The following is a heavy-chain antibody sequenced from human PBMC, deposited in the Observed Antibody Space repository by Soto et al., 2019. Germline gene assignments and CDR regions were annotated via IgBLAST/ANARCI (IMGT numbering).Heavy chain of an antibody. V-gene: IGHV4-31*11. D-gene: IGHD6-13*01. CDR2: IYYSGST. J-gene: IGHJ4*02. CDR3: ARGSSSRSHRETKRQHYFDY. Sequence: SETLSLTSAVSGGSISSGGYYWSWIRQHPGKGLEWIGYIYYSGSTYYNPSLKSRVTISVDTRKNQFSLKLSSVTAADTAVYYCARGSSSRSHRETKRQHYFDYWGQGTLVTVSS. CDR1: GGSISSGGYY.